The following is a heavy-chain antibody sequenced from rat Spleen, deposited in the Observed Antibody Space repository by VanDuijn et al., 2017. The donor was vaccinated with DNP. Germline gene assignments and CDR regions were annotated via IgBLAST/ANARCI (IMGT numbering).Heavy chain of an antibody. D-gene: IGHD1-11*01. J-gene: IGHJ2*01. CDR2: ISYEGTDT. V-gene: IGHV5-29*01. CDR1: GFSFRNYG. Sequence: EVQLVESGGGLVQPGRSLKLSCAASGFSFRNYGMAWVRQTPTKGLEWVAPISYEGTDTHYRDSVRGRFTLSRDNAKSILYLQMKPLRSEDTATYYCGRDFRGGDYWGQGVMVTVSS. CDR3: GRDFRGGDY.